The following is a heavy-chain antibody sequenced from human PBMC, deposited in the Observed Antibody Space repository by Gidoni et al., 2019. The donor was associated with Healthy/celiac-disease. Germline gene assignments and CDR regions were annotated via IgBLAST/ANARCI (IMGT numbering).Heavy chain of an antibody. V-gene: IGHV3-23*01. CDR1: GFNFSSYA. Sequence: EVQLLESGGGLVQTGGSLRLSGAASGFNFSSYAMSWVSQAPVKGLELVSAIRGSGRSTYYADAVKGLFTISRANSKNTLYLQMNSLRAEDTAVYYCAKDRAWFGELLIGAFDIWGQGTMVTVSS. CDR3: AKDRAWFGELLIGAFDI. J-gene: IGHJ3*02. CDR2: IRGSGRST. D-gene: IGHD3-10*01.